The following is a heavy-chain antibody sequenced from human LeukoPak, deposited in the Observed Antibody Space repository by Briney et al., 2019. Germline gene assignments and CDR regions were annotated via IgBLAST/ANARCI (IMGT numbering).Heavy chain of an antibody. CDR1: GGSISSGSYY. J-gene: IGHJ4*02. CDR3: ARVAVAGGGVDY. D-gene: IGHD6-19*01. CDR2: IYTSGST. V-gene: IGHV4-61*02. Sequence: KASETQSLTCTVSGGSISSGSYYWSWIRQPAGKGLEWIGRIYTSGSTNYNPSLKSRVTISVDTSKNQFSLKLSSVTAADTAVYYCARVAVAGGGVDYWGQGTLVTVSS.